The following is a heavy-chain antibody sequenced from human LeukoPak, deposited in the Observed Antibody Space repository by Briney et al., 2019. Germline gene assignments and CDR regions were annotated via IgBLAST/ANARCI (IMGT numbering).Heavy chain of an antibody. Sequence: AGESLRLSCAASGFTFSSYWMSWVRQAPGKGLEWVANIKQDGSEKYYVDSVKGRFTISRDNAKNSLYLQMNSLRAEDTAVYYCARDYYDSSGCTFDYWGQGTLVTVSS. CDR2: IKQDGSEK. J-gene: IGHJ4*02. V-gene: IGHV3-7*01. CDR3: ARDYYDSSGCTFDY. D-gene: IGHD3-22*01. CDR1: GFTFSSYW.